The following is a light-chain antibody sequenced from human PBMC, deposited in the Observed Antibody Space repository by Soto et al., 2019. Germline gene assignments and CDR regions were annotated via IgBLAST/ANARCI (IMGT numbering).Light chain of an antibody. Sequence: EIVLTQSPATLSLSPGERATLSCRASQSVSSYLAWYQQKPGQAPRLLIYDASNRATGIPARFSGSGSGTDFTLTSRSREPEDFAVYYCQQRSNWPPFGGGTKVQIK. CDR3: QQRSNWPP. CDR2: DAS. V-gene: IGKV3-11*01. CDR1: QSVSSY. J-gene: IGKJ4*01.